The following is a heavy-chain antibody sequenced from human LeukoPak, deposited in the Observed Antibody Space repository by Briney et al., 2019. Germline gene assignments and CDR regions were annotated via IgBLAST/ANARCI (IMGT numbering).Heavy chain of an antibody. Sequence: PGGSLRLSCAASGFTFSSYWMSWVRQAPGKGLEWVANIKPDGSEKHYVDSVKGRLTIARDNAKNSLYLQMNSLRAEDTAVYYCARDRSRGYSYTGTWYFDLWGRGTLVTVSS. CDR3: ARDRSRGYSYTGTWYFDL. D-gene: IGHD5-18*01. J-gene: IGHJ2*01. CDR1: GFTFSSYW. V-gene: IGHV3-7*03. CDR2: IKPDGSEK.